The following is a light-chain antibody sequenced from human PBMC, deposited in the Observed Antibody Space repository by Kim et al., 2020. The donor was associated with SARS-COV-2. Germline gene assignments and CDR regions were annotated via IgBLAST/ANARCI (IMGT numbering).Light chain of an antibody. CDR2: EVN. CDR3: SSYAGTNNGV. Sequence: QSALTQPPSASGSPGQSVTISCTGTSSDVGGYNYVSWYQQHPDKAPKLMIYEVNKRPSGVPDRFSGSKSGNTASLTVSGLQAEDEADYYCSSYAGTNNGVFGGGTKLTVL. V-gene: IGLV2-8*01. J-gene: IGLJ3*02. CDR1: SSDVGGYNY.